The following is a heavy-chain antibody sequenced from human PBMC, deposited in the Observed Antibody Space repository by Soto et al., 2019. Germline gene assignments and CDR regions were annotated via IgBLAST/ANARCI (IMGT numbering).Heavy chain of an antibody. CDR3: AKEGGNHYYYYTMDV. D-gene: IGHD1-26*01. V-gene: IGHV6-1*01. Sequence: SQTLSLTCAISGDSVSSNSAAWSWIRQSPSRGLEWLGRTFYRSKWYNDYAVSVKGRITINPDTSKNLFSLQLNSVTPEDTAVYYCAKEGGNHYYYYTMDVWGQGTTVTVSS. CDR2: TFYRSKWYN. J-gene: IGHJ6*02. CDR1: GDSVSSNSAA.